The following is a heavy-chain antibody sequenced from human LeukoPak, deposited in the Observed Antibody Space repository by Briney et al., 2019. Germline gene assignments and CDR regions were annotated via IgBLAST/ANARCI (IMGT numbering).Heavy chain of an antibody. CDR2: ISSSSSYI. J-gene: IGHJ4*02. Sequence: GGSLRLSCAASGFTFSSYSMNWVRQAPGKGLEWVSSISSSSSYIYYVDSVKGRFTISRDNAKNSLYLQMNSLRAEDTAVYYCARGVDYGGNSGYWGQGTLVTVSS. CDR3: ARGVDYGGNSGY. V-gene: IGHV3-21*01. D-gene: IGHD4-23*01. CDR1: GFTFSSYS.